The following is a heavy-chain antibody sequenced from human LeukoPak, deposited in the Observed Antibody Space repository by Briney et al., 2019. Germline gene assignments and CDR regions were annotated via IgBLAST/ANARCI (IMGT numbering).Heavy chain of an antibody. CDR3: YCRDDLPA. CDR1: GFTVTHYA. CDR2: VDANGRTT. Sequence: GGSLRLSCSASGFTVTHYAMHWVRQAPGKGLEYVSAVDANGRTTYDADSVKGRFTISRDDSKHTLYLHMSSLRPEDTAIYYCYCRDDLPAWGQGTLVTISS. V-gene: IGHV3-64D*06. J-gene: IGHJ5*02. D-gene: IGHD5-24*01.